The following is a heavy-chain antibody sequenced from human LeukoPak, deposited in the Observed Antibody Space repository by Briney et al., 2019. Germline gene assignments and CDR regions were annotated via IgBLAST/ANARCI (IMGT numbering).Heavy chain of an antibody. Sequence: PGGSLRLSCAASGFTFSDYYMSWVRQAPGKGLEWVSVIYGGVTTHYAGSVKGRFTISTDNSKNTLYLQMNSLRAEDTAVYYCARGPNYDILTGYNYYFDYWGQGTLVTVSS. CDR3: ARGPNYDILTGYNYYFDY. CDR1: GFTFSDYY. CDR2: IYGGVTT. V-gene: IGHV3-66*01. J-gene: IGHJ4*02. D-gene: IGHD3-9*01.